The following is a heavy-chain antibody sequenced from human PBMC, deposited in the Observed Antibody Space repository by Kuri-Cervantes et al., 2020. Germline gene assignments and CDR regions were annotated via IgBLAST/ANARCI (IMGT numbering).Heavy chain of an antibody. V-gene: IGHV3-30*03. CDR2: ISNDGTNK. D-gene: IGHD1-26*01. CDR3: ARGLVGAALQHPYYYYGMDV. CDR1: GFTFSSHG. J-gene: IGHJ6*02. Sequence: GESLKISCAASGFTFSSHGMHWVRQAPGKGLEWIAVISNDGTNKYYVDSVKGRFTISRDNSKKTLYLQMNWLRAEDTAVYYCARGLVGAALQHPYYYYGMDVWGQGTTVTVSS.